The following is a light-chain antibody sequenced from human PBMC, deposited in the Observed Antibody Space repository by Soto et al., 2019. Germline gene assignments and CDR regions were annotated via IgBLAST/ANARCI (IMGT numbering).Light chain of an antibody. Sequence: DIQLTQSPSFLSASVGGRVTITCRASQGISSYLACYQQKPGKAPKLLIYKASTLKSGVPSRFSGSGSGTEFTPTISSLQPDDFATYYCQHYNSYSEAFGQGTKVDIK. V-gene: IGKV1-9*01. J-gene: IGKJ1*01. CDR3: QHYNSYSEA. CDR2: KAS. CDR1: QGISSY.